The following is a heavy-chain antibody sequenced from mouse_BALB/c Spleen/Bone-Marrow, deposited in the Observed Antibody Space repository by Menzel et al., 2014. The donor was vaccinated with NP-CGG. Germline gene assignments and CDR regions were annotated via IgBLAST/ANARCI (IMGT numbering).Heavy chain of an antibody. CDR1: GFTFSCYT. Sequence: EVKLVESGGGIVKPGGSLTLSCAASGFTFSCYTMSWVRQTLEKRLEWVAPISSCGSYSYYPDSVKCRFTISRDNAKNTLYLQMRSLKSEDTAIDYCTRKETNWAYDYWGQGTTLKVPS. CDR3: TRKETNWAYDY. D-gene: IGHD4-1*01. V-gene: IGHV5-6-4*01. CDR2: ISSCGSYS. J-gene: IGHJ2*01.